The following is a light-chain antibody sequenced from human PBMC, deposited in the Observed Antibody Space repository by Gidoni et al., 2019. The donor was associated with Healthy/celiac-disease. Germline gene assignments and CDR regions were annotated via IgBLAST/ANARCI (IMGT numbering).Light chain of an antibody. CDR1: SIDVGGYNY. CDR3: SSYAGSNMGV. CDR2: EVS. Sequence: QSALTQPPSPSGSPGQSVTIACTGTSIDVGGYNYVPWYQQHPGKAPKLMIYEVSKRPSGVPDRCSGSKSGNTASLTVSGLQAEDEADYYCSSYAGSNMGVFGTGTKVTVL. V-gene: IGLV2-8*01. J-gene: IGLJ1*01.